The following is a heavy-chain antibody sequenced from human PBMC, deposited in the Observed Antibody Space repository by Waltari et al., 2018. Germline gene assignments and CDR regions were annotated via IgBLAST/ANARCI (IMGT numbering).Heavy chain of an antibody. J-gene: IGHJ4*02. CDR3: ARAPRSNWGREVRFDY. D-gene: IGHD7-27*01. V-gene: IGHV1-2*02. CDR2: INPNSGGT. CDR1: GYTFTGYY. Sequence: QVQLVQSGAEVKKPEASVKVSCTASGYTFTGYYMHWVRPATGQGLEWMGWINPNSGGTNYAQKFQGRVTMTRDTSISTAYMELSRLRSDDTAVYYCARAPRSNWGREVRFDYWGQGTLVTVSS.